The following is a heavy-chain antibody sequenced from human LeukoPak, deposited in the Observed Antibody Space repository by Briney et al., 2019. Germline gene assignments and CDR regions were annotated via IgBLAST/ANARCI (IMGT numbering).Heavy chain of an antibody. J-gene: IGHJ3*02. CDR3: ASGLVDAFDI. V-gene: IGHV3-30*03. Sequence: PGRSLRLSRAASGFTFSSYGMHWVRQAPGKGLEWVAVISYDGSNKYYADSVKGRFTISRDNAKNSLYLQMNSLRAEDTAVYYCASGLVDAFDIWGQGTMVTVSS. D-gene: IGHD6-6*01. CDR2: ISYDGSNK. CDR1: GFTFSSYG.